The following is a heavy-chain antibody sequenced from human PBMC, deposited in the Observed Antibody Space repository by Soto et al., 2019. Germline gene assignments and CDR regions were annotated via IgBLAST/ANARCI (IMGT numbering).Heavy chain of an antibody. V-gene: IGHV5-51*01. J-gene: IGHJ4*02. CDR2: IFPGDSDT. Sequence: GESLKISCKGSGYSFTSYWIGWVRQMPGKGLEWMGIIFPGDSDTRYSPSFQGQVTISVDKSITTAYLQWNSLKASDTAMYYCARRGTTGRYYFFDYWGQGTLVTVSS. CDR1: GYSFTSYW. CDR3: ARRGTTGRYYFFDY. D-gene: IGHD1-26*01.